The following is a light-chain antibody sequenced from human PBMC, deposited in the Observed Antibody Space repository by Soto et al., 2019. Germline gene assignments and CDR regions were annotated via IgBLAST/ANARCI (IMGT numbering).Light chain of an antibody. V-gene: IGKV1-33*01. CDR1: QDIDNY. Sequence: IQLTQSPSSLSASVGESVTITCRASQDIDNYLNWYQHRPGEAPKLLIYAASYLETGVPARFSGSGSGTDFSFTITSLQPEDYATYYCQQYDTRPTMTFGQGTRLDI. CDR2: AAS. J-gene: IGKJ5*01. CDR3: QQYDTRPTMT.